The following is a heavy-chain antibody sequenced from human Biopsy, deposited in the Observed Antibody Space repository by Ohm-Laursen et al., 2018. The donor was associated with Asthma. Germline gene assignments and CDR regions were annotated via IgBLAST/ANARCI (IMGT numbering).Heavy chain of an antibody. J-gene: IGHJ5*01. V-gene: IGHV4-31*03. CDR2: INCSGST. D-gene: IGHD2-8*01. Sequence: PSETLSLTCTVSGGSLSSGPYYWSWVRQHPGKGLEWIGYINCSGSTFYSPSLESRVTVSVDTSKNQFSLKLSSVTAADTAVYYCARDLSGYCTSSACYGFDSWGQGTLVTVSS. CDR1: GGSLSSGPYY. CDR3: ARDLSGYCTSSACYGFDS.